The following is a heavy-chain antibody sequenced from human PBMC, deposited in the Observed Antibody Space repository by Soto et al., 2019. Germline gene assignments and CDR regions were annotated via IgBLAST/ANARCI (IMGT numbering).Heavy chain of an antibody. Sequence: EVQLLESGGGLVQPGGSLRLSCAASGFTFSSYAMSWVRQAPGKGLAWVSAISGSGGSTSYADSVKGRFTISRDKSKNTLYLQMNSLRAEDTAVYYCAKSAVLMVYNYWGQGTLVTVSS. J-gene: IGHJ4*02. CDR1: GFTFSSYA. CDR3: AKSAVLMVYNY. V-gene: IGHV3-23*01. D-gene: IGHD2-8*01. CDR2: ISGSGGST.